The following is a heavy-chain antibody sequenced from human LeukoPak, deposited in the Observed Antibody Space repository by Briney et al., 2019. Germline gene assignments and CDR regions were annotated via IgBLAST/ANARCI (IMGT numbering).Heavy chain of an antibody. CDR3: ARDLPKGAGTYLDAFDI. CDR1: GYTFTVYY. CDR2: ISAYNGNT. Sequence: ASVKVSCKASGYTFTVYYMHWVRQAPGQGLEWMGWISAYNGNTNYAQKLQGRVTMTTDTSTSTAYMELRSLRSDDTAVYYCARDLPKGAGTYLDAFDIWGQGTMVTVSS. V-gene: IGHV1-18*04. D-gene: IGHD1-26*01. J-gene: IGHJ3*02.